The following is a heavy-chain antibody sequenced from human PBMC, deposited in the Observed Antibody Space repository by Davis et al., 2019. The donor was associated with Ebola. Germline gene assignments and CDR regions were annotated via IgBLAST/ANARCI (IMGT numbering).Heavy chain of an antibody. CDR1: GFTFSHYW. D-gene: IGHD3/OR15-3a*01. V-gene: IGHV3-74*01. CDR2: INSDGSRR. J-gene: IGHJ6*02. CDR3: ARTKWDGLRFYGMDV. Sequence: PGGSLRLSCEVSGFTFSHYWMQWVRQVPGKGLVCVSGINSDGSRRSYADAVKGRFTISRDNAKNTLYAQMNNLRAEDTAIYYCARTKWDGLRFYGMDVWGQGTTVIVSS.